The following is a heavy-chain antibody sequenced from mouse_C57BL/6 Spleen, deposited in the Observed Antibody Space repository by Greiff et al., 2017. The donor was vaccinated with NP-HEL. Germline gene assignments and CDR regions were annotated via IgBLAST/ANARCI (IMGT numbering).Heavy chain of an antibody. Sequence: DVQLVESGPGLVKPSQSLSLTCSVTGYSITSGYYWNWIRQFPGNKLEWMGYISYDGSNNYNPSLKNRISITRDTSKNQFFLKLNSVTTEDTATYYCARALGVSYWYFDVWGTGTTVTVSS. CDR2: ISYDGSN. J-gene: IGHJ1*03. V-gene: IGHV3-6*01. CDR3: ARALGVSYWYFDV. CDR1: GYSITSGYY. D-gene: IGHD4-1*01.